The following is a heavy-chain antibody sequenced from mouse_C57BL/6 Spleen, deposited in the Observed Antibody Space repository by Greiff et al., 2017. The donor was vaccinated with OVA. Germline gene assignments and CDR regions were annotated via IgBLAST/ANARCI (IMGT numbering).Heavy chain of an antibody. D-gene: IGHD1-1*01. V-gene: IGHV1-15*01. CDR1: GYTFTDYE. CDR3: TKGYYGSNYFDY. CDR2: IDPETGGT. Sequence: QVQLQQSGAELVRPGASVTLSCKASGYTFTDYEMHWVKQTPVHGLEWIGAIDPETGGTAYNQKFKGKAILTADKSSSTAYMELRSLTSEDSAVYYCTKGYYGSNYFDYCGQGTTLTVSS. J-gene: IGHJ2*01.